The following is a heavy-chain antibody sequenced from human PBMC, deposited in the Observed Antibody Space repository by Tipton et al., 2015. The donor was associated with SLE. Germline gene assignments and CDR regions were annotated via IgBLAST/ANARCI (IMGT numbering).Heavy chain of an antibody. CDR2: INHTGRT. CDR1: GGAMTRSNYY. J-gene: IGHJ4*02. V-gene: IGHV4-39*07. D-gene: IGHD2-21*01. CDR3: ATDSDCGGDCLDT. Sequence: GLVKPSETLSLTCTVSGGAMTRSNYYWGWIRQPPGKGLEWIGEINHTGRTNYIPSLKRRVTISRDTSKNQFSLKMRSVTTADTAVYYCATDSDCGGDCLDTWGQGTLVTVSS.